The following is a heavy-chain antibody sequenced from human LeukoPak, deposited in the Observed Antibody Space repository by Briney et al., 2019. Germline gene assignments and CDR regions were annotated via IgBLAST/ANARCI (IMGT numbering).Heavy chain of an antibody. Sequence: GGSLRLSCAASGFTFSRCSMNWVRQAPGKGLEWVAYMSSSGHKIQYADSVRGRFSISRDDAKNSLYLQMNSLRAEDTAVYYCAKSLSAGSMVRGVGTDYWGQGTLVTVSS. J-gene: IGHJ4*02. V-gene: IGHV3-48*04. CDR3: AKSLSAGSMVRGVGTDY. D-gene: IGHD3-10*01. CDR2: MSSSGHKI. CDR1: GFTFSRCS.